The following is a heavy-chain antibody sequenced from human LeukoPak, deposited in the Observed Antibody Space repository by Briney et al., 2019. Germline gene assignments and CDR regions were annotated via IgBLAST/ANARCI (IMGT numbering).Heavy chain of an antibody. V-gene: IGHV4-34*01. CDR2: TNHSGST. J-gene: IGHJ3*02. CDR1: GGSFSGYY. D-gene: IGHD1-26*01. Sequence: SPSETLSLTCAVYGGSFSGYYWSWIRQPPGKGLEWIGETNHSGSTNYNPSLKSRVTISVDTSKNQFSLKLSSVTAADTAVYYCARGLGTLGAFDIWGQGTMVTVSS. CDR3: ARGLGTLGAFDI.